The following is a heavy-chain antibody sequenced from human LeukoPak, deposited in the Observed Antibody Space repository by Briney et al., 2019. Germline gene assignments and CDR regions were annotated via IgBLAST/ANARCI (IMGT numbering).Heavy chain of an antibody. Sequence: ASVTVSCKVSGYTLTELSMHWVRQAPGKGLEWMGGFDPEDGETIYAQKFQGRVTMTEDTSTDTAYMELSSLRSEDTAVYYCATAAPGYYGSGSYSGPFDYWGQGTLVTVSS. CDR1: GYTLTELS. V-gene: IGHV1-24*01. CDR3: ATAAPGYYGSGSYSGPFDY. D-gene: IGHD3-10*01. J-gene: IGHJ4*02. CDR2: FDPEDGET.